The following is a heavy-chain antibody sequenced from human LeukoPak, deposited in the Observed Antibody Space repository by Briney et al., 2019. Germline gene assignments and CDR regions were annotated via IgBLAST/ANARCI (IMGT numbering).Heavy chain of an antibody. D-gene: IGHD2-15*01. CDR1: GFTFSHFW. CDR3: AREDGYCSGGNYYSYFDS. J-gene: IGHJ4*02. Sequence: GGSLRLSCAASGFTFSHFWMSWVRQAPGKGLEWVAYIKKTGSETYYVDSVKGRFTITRDNTRNSLFLQMYSLRAEDTAVYFCAREDGYCSGGNYYSYFDSWGQGTLVTVSS. V-gene: IGHV3-7*01. CDR2: IKKTGSET.